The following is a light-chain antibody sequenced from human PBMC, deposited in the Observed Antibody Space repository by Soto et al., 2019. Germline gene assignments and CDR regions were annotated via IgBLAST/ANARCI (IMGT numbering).Light chain of an antibody. V-gene: IGKV3-15*01. CDR1: QSVSSN. CDR2: GAS. Sequence: EILMTQSPATLSVSPGERATLSCRASQSVSSNVAWYQQKPGQAPRLLIYGASSRATGIPARFSGSGSGTEFTLTITSLQSEDFAVYYCQQYNSWPRTFGQGTKVDIK. J-gene: IGKJ1*01. CDR3: QQYNSWPRT.